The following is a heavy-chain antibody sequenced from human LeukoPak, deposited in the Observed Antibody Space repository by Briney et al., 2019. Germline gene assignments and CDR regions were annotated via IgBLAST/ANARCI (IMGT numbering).Heavy chain of an antibody. CDR1: GFTFDDYS. Sequence: PGGSLRLSCAASGFTFDDYSMHWVRQAPGKGLEWVSAISGSGGSTYYADSVKGRFTISRDNSKNTLYLQMNSLRAEDTAVYYCAKVDIPMYYYYYGMDVWGQGTTVTVSS. J-gene: IGHJ6*02. CDR2: ISGSGGST. CDR3: AKVDIPMYYYYYGMDV. V-gene: IGHV3-23*01. D-gene: IGHD2-21*01.